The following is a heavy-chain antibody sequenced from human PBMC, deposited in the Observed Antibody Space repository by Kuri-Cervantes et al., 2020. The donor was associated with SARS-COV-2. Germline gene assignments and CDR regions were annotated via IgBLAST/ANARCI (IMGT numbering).Heavy chain of an antibody. V-gene: IGHV4-59*08. D-gene: IGHD4-17*01. J-gene: IGHJ1*01. CDR3: ARQPYGDYLQYFQH. CDR1: GGSISSYY. Sequence: SETLSLTCTVSGGSISSYYWSWTRQPPGKGLEWIGYIYYSGSTNYNPSLKSRVTISVDTSKNQFSLKLSSVTAADTAVYYCARQPYGDYLQYFQHWGQGTLVTVSS. CDR2: IYYSGST.